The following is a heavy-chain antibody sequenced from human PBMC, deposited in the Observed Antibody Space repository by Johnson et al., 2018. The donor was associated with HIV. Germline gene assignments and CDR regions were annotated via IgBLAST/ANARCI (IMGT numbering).Heavy chain of an antibody. V-gene: IGHV3-66*01. CDR1: GFSFDDYG. CDR3: GLLGLCWAM. CDR2: IYSGGTT. J-gene: IGHJ1*01. D-gene: IGHD3-10*02. Sequence: MLLVESGGGVVRPGGSLRLSCAASGFSFDDYGMSWVRQAPGKGLEWVSVIYSGGTTYHADSVKGRFTISRDNSKNTLYLQMHSLRGDDTGHNVRGLLGLCWAMWG.